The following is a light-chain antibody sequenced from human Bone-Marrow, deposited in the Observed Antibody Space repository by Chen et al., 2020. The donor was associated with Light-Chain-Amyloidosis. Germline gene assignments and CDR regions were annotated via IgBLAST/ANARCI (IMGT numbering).Light chain of an antibody. CDR1: QSISSW. Sequence: DIQMTQSPSTLSASVGDRVTITCRASQSISSWLAWYQQKPGKAPKLLIYKASTLESGVPSRFSGSGSGTDFTLTISGLQPDDFATYYCQQFINYSFGRGTKVEIK. CDR2: KAS. V-gene: IGKV1-5*03. J-gene: IGKJ1*01. CDR3: QQFINYS.